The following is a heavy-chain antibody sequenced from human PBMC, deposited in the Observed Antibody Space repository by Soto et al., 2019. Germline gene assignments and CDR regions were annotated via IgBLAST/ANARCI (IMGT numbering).Heavy chain of an antibody. CDR3: ASLQVPGNFDY. D-gene: IGHD6-13*01. Sequence: SDTLSLTYTVSGGSISSSNYYWAWVRQPPGKGLEWIANIYYSGDTYSHPSLRSRLTVSVDTSKNQFSLKLTSLTAADTAMYYCASLQVPGNFDYWGQGTLVTGSS. J-gene: IGHJ4*02. CDR2: IYYSGDT. CDR1: GGSISSSNYY. V-gene: IGHV4-39*01.